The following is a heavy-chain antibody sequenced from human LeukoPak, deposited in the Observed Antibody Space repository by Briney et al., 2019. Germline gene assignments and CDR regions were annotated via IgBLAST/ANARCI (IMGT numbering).Heavy chain of an antibody. D-gene: IGHD3-3*01. CDR3: ARHGDYDFWSGYWEGFDP. CDR2: IYTSGST. J-gene: IGHJ5*02. Sequence: SETLSLTCTVSGGSISSYYWSWIRQPPGKGLEWIGYIYTSGSTNYNPSLKSRVTISVDTSKNQFSLKLSSATAADTAVYYCARHGDYDFWSGYWEGFDPWGQGTLVTVSS. CDR1: GGSISSYY. V-gene: IGHV4-4*09.